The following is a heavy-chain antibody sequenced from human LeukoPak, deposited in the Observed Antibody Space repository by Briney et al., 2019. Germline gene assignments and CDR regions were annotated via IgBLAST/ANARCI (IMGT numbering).Heavy chain of an antibody. CDR2: ISSSSSYK. Sequence: GGSLRLSCTASKFTFSTYSMNWVRQAPGKGLEWVSSISSSSSYKYYADSAKGRFTISRDNAENSLYLQMNGLRAEDTAVYYCARDISGWSTLDYYMDVWGKGTTVTVSS. CDR1: KFTFSTYS. CDR3: ARDISGWSTLDYYMDV. V-gene: IGHV3-21*01. J-gene: IGHJ6*03. D-gene: IGHD6-19*01.